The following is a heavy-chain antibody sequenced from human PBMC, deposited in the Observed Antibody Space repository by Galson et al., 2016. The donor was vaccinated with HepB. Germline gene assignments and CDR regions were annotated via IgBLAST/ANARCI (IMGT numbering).Heavy chain of an antibody. Sequence: SETLSLTCSVSGGSINYFYWIWIRQPPGKGLEWIGYIYYTGSTSYNPSLKSRVTISVDTSKNQFSLKVGSVTAADTAVYYCARGSQSLVGYWGQGTLVTVSS. CDR2: IYYTGST. D-gene: IGHD6-6*01. J-gene: IGHJ4*02. CDR1: GGSINYFY. CDR3: ARGSQSLVGY. V-gene: IGHV4-59*01.